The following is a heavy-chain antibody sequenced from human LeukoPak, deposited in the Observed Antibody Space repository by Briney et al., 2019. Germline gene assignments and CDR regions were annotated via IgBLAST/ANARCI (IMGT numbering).Heavy chain of an antibody. Sequence: DSVKGRFTISRDNSKNTLYLQMNSLRAEDTAVYYCASAGRIAAADYYYYYMDVWGKGTTVTVSS. V-gene: IGHV3-30*14. D-gene: IGHD6-13*01. CDR3: ASAGRIAAADYYYYYMDV. J-gene: IGHJ6*03.